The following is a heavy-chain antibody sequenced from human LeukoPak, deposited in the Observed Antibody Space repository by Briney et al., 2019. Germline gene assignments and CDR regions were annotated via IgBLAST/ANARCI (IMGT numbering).Heavy chain of an antibody. D-gene: IGHD2-2*01. J-gene: IGHJ4*02. CDR2: ISGSGGST. V-gene: IGHV3-23*01. CDR3: AKWRGPAAYSFYFDY. CDR1: GFTFSSYA. Sequence: PGGSLRLSCAASGFTFSSYAMSWVRQAPGKGLEWVSAISGSGGSTYYADSVKGRFTISRDNSKNTLFLQMNSLRAEDTAVYYCAKWRGPAAYSFYFDYWGQGTLVTVSS.